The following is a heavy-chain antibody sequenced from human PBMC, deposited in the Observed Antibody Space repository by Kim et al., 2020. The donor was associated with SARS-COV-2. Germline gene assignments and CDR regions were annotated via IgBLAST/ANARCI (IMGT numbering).Heavy chain of an antibody. Sequence: SETLSLTCTVSGGSVSSGSYYWSWIRQPPGKGLEWIGYIYYSGSTNYNPSLKSRVTISVDTSKNQFSLKLSSVTAADTAVYYCARVHSQQLVLDYWGQGTLVTVSS. CDR1: GGSVSSGSYY. V-gene: IGHV4-61*01. J-gene: IGHJ4*02. D-gene: IGHD6-13*01. CDR2: IYYSGST. CDR3: ARVHSQQLVLDY.